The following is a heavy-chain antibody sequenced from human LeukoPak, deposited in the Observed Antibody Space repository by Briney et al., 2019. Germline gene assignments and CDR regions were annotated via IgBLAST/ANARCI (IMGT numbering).Heavy chain of an antibody. J-gene: IGHJ4*02. V-gene: IGHV4-34*01. Sequence: PSETLSLTCAVYGGSFSGYYWSWIRQPPGKGLEWIGEINHSGSTNYNPSLKSRVTISVDTSKNQFSLKLRSVTAADTAVYYCASGYYDSSGYNTHDYWGQGTLVTVSS. CDR3: ASGYYDSSGYNTHDY. CDR2: INHSGST. D-gene: IGHD3-22*01. CDR1: GGSFSGYY.